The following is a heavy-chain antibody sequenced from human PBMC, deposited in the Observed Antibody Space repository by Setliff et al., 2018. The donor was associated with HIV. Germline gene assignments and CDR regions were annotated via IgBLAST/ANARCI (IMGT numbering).Heavy chain of an antibody. Sequence: SETLSLTCTVSGGSINNFYWSWIRQPPGKGLEWIGYIYTSGSTKYNPSRKSRVTILVDPSTNQFSLRLSSVTGADTAVYYCARHSDFWSEDAFDIWAQGTGVTVSS. CDR3: ARHSDFWSEDAFDI. J-gene: IGHJ3*02. D-gene: IGHD3-3*01. CDR2: IYTSGST. CDR1: GGSINNFY. V-gene: IGHV4-4*09.